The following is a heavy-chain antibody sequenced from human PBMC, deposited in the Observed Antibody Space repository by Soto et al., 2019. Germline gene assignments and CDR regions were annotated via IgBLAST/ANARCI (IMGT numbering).Heavy chain of an antibody. CDR3: SKQACDRNSPFDY. Sequence: PGGSLRLSCAASGFTFYEYAMYWFRQVLGKGLEWVSSISWNSGNIGYADSVKGRFTTSRDNAKNSVYLQMNSLRAEDTAVFYCSKQACDRNSPFDYSCQRPLVTLS. CDR2: ISWNSGNI. V-gene: IGHV3-9*01. J-gene: IGHJ4*02. CDR1: GFTFYEYA. D-gene: IGHD1-1*01.